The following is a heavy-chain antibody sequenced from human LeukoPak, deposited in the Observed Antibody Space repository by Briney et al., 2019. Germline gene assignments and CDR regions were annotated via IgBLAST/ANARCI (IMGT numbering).Heavy chain of an antibody. Sequence: GGSLRLSCAASGFTFSSYDMSWVRQAPGKGLEWVSTIGGSDGRTYYADSVKGRFTISRDNPRDTVYLQMNSLRAEDTAIYYCAKDRRGDNYYYYYMDVWGKGTTVTVSS. V-gene: IGHV3-23*01. CDR1: GFTFSSYD. D-gene: IGHD2-21*02. CDR2: IGGSDGRT. J-gene: IGHJ6*03. CDR3: AKDRRGDNYYYYYMDV.